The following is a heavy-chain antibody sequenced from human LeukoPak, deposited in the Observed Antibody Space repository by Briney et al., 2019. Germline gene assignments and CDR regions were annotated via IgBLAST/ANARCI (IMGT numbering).Heavy chain of an antibody. CDR2: IRSKAYGGPT. Sequence: PGRSLRLPCTASGFTFGDYAMSWVRQAPGKGLEWVGFIRSKAYGGPTEYAASVKGRFTISRDDSKSIAYLQMNSLKTEDTAVYYCTRFMVRRPKYYYYYYMDVWGKGTTVTISS. CDR1: GFTFGDYA. J-gene: IGHJ6*03. D-gene: IGHD3-10*01. CDR3: TRFMVRRPKYYYYYYMDV. V-gene: IGHV3-49*04.